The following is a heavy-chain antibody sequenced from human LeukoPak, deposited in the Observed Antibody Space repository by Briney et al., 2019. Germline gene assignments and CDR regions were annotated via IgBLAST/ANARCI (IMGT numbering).Heavy chain of an antibody. V-gene: IGHV4-38-2*02. CDR1: GYSISTGYY. Sequence: SETLSLTCTVSGYSISTGYYWGWIRQPPGKGLEWIGSIYHSGSTYYNPSLKSRVTISVDTSKNQFSLKLSSVTAADTAVYYCARAPLGYCSGGSCVGFDYWGQGTLVTVSS. CDR2: IYHSGST. CDR3: ARAPLGYCSGGSCVGFDY. D-gene: IGHD2-15*01. J-gene: IGHJ4*02.